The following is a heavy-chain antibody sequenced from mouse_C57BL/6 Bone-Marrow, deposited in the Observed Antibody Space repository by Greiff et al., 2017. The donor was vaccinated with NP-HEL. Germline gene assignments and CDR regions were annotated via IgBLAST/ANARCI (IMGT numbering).Heavy chain of an antibody. Sequence: VQLQQSGAELARPGASVKMSCKASGYTFTSYTMHWVKQRPGQGLEWIGYINPSSGYTKYNQKFKDKATLTADKSSSTAYMQLSSLTAEDSAVYYCARVDGPWFAYWGQGTLVTVSA. CDR2: INPSSGYT. V-gene: IGHV1-4*01. CDR1: GYTFTSYT. D-gene: IGHD2-3*01. CDR3: ARVDGPWFAY. J-gene: IGHJ3*01.